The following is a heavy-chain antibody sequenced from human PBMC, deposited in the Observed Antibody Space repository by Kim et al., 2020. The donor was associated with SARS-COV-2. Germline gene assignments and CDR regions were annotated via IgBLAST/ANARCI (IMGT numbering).Heavy chain of an antibody. V-gene: IGHV3-21*01. J-gene: IGHJ4*02. CDR2: ISSSSSYI. CDR1: GFTFSSYS. Sequence: GGSLRLSCAASGFTFSSYSMNWVRQAPGKGLEWVSSISSSSSYIYYADSVKGRFTISRDNAKNSLYLQMNSLRAEDTAVYYCAREYSSSWYHFDYWGQGTLVTVSS. D-gene: IGHD6-13*01. CDR3: AREYSSSWYHFDY.